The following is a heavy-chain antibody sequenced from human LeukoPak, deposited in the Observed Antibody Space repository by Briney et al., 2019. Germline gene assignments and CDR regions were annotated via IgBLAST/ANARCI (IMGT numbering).Heavy chain of an antibody. CDR3: ARAPSEIGGYYPEYFRH. D-gene: IGHD3-22*01. Sequence: GGSLRLSCAASGFTFSSYWMHWVRQAPGKGLVWVSRIKSDGKTNYADSVKGRFTISRDNAKNTVSLQMNSLRAEDTGVYYCARAPSEIGGYYPEYFRHWGQGTLVPVST. CDR1: GFTFSSYW. CDR2: IKSDGKT. J-gene: IGHJ1*01. V-gene: IGHV3-74*01.